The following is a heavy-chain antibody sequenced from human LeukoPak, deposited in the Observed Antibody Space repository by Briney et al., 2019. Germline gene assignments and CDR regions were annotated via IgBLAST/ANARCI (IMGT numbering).Heavy chain of an antibody. V-gene: IGHV4-39*01. D-gene: IGHD3-10*01. Sequence: PSETLSLTCTVSGGSISSSSYYWGWIRQPPGKGLEWIGSIYYSGSTYYNPSLKSRVTVSVDTSKNQFSLKLSSVTAADTAVYYCARHPTGGYYYGSGSYNNWFDPWGQGTLVTVSS. CDR1: GGSISSSSYY. J-gene: IGHJ5*02. CDR2: IYYSGST. CDR3: ARHPTGGYYYGSGSYNNWFDP.